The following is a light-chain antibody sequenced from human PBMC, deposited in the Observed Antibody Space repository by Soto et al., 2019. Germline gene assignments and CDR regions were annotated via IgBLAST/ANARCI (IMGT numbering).Light chain of an antibody. J-gene: IGKJ2*01. V-gene: IGKV2-28*01. CDR1: QSLLHASGDAY. CDR3: MQALQTPLT. CDR2: LAS. Sequence: DIVMTQSPLSLSVTPGEPASISCRSDQSLLHASGDAYLDWYLQKPGHTPQLLIYLASSRASGVPDRFSGSGAGTDFTLTISRVEAEDVGVYYCMQALQTPLTFGQGTKLEIK.